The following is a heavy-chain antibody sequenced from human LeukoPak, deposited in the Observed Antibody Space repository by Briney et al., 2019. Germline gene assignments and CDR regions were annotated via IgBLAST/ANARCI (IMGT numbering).Heavy chain of an antibody. CDR1: GFTFDDHT. CDR2: ISANGATT. Sequence: GGSLRLSCAASGFTFDDHTIHWVRQPPGKGLEWVSLISANGATTYYADSVKGRFTVSRDNSKNSLYLKMNSLRTEDTALYYCARDRYKWNGYLDYWGQGTLVTVSS. V-gene: IGHV3-43*02. J-gene: IGHJ4*02. CDR3: ARDRYKWNGYLDY. D-gene: IGHD1-1*01.